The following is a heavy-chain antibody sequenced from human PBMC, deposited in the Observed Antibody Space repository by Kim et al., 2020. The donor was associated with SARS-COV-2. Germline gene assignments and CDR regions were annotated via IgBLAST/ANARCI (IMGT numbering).Heavy chain of an antibody. Sequence: DVETFHADSVKGRFTISRDNSKNMLYLQMDSLRVEDTAIYYCSRGVGDYWGQGTQVTVSS. J-gene: IGHJ4*02. CDR2: DVET. D-gene: IGHD3-16*01. V-gene: IGHV3-23*01. CDR3: SRGVGDY.